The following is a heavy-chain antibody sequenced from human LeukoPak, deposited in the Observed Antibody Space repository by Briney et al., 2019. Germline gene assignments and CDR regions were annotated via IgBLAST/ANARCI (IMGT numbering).Heavy chain of an antibody. J-gene: IGHJ4*02. CDR2: IHNDGRRT. CDR3: ASGHETGMAVDY. CDR1: GFTFSRFY. Sequence: GESLTLSSAASGFTFSRFYMHWVRQPPGNGLVWVSRIHNDGRRTNYTDSVKGRFTISRADAKNPVYLQMNRLRAEDTADDYVASGHETGMAVDYWGRGTLVTVSS. V-gene: IGHV3-74*01. D-gene: IGHD3-10*01.